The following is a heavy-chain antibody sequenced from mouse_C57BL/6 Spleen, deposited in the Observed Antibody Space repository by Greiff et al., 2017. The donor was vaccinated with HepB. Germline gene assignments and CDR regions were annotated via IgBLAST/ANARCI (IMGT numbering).Heavy chain of an antibody. J-gene: IGHJ4*01. CDR3: ARGPGYYGMDY. V-gene: IGHV1-52*01. CDR2: IDPSDSEP. CDR1: GYTFTSYW. Sequence: VQLQQPGAELVRPGSSVKLSCKASGYTFTSYWMHWVKQRPIQGLEWIGNIDPSDSEPHYNQKFKDKATLTVDKSSSTAYMQLSSLTSEDSAVYYCARGPGYYGMDYWGQGTSVTVSS.